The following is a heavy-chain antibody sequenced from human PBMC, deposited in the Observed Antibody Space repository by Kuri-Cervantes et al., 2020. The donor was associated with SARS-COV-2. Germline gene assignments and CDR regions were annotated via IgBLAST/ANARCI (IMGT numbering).Heavy chain of an antibody. CDR1: GFTVSSNY. D-gene: IGHD6-19*01. J-gene: IGHJ4*02. Sequence: GESLKISCAASGFTVSSNYMSWVRQAPGKGLEWVSSISSSSSYIYYADLMKGRFTISRDNAKNSLYLQMNSLRAEDTAVYYCARSSYSSGWFQVDWGQGTLVTVSS. CDR3: ARSSYSSGWFQVD. CDR2: ISSSSSYI. V-gene: IGHV3-21*01.